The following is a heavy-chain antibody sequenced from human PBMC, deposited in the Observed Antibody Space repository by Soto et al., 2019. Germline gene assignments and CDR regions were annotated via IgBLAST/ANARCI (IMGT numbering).Heavy chain of an antibody. CDR3: VTGGSWYTF. J-gene: IGHJ4*02. D-gene: IGHD2-2*02. V-gene: IGHV3-7*04. CDR2: IKQDGSAK. Sequence: EVQLVESGGGLVQPGGSLRLSCAASGFTFSNYWMSWVRQAPGKGLEWVANIKQDGSAKYYVDSVKGRFTISRDNAKTSLYLQMHSLSTEDTAVYYCVTGGSWYTFWGQGALIAVSS. CDR1: GFTFSNYW.